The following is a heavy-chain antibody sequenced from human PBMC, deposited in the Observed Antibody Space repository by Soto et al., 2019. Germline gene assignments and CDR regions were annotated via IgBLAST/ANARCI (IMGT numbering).Heavy chain of an antibody. J-gene: IGHJ5*02. Sequence: GGSLRLSCSASGFTFSSYAMHWVRQAPGKGLEYVSAISSNGGSTYYADSVKGRFTISRDNSKNTLYLQMNSLRAEDTAVYFFVKGYCSSTSCQYNWFDPWGQGTLVTVSS. CDR1: GFTFSSYA. CDR2: ISSNGGST. D-gene: IGHD2-2*01. CDR3: VKGYCSSTSCQYNWFDP. V-gene: IGHV3-64D*08.